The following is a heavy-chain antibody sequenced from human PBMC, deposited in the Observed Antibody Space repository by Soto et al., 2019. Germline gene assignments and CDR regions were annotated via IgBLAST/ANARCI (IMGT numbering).Heavy chain of an antibody. V-gene: IGHV4-59*05. J-gene: IGHJ4*02. CDR3: ARLPRYCISTSCYGGYDFWIDY. CDR1: GGSMISYY. CDR2: IYYSGST. D-gene: IGHD2-2*01. Sequence: PSETLSLTCTVSGGSMISYYWSWIRQPPGRGLEWIGSIYYSGSTYYNPSLKSRVTISVDTSKNQFSLKLSSVTAADTAVYYCARLPRYCISTSCYGGYDFWIDYWGQGTLVTVSS.